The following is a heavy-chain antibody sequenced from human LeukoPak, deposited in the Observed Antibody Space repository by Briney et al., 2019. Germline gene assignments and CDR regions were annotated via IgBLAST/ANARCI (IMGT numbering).Heavy chain of an antibody. Sequence: RESLMISCKGSGYSLISYWIGWVRHMPGKGLEWMGIIYPGNSDTRYSPSFQGQVTISADKSISTVYLRRRSLRASDTAMYDCVRHADAFDVWGQGTMVTVSS. CDR1: GYSLISYW. CDR3: VRHADAFDV. CDR2: IYPGNSDT. J-gene: IGHJ3*01. V-gene: IGHV5-51*01.